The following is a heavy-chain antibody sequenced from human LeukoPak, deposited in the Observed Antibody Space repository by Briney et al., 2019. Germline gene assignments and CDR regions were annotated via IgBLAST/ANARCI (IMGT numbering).Heavy chain of an antibody. J-gene: IGHJ6*02. CDR3: ARAYCSSTSCYYYYGMDV. V-gene: IGHV4-4*02. Sequence: SGTLSLTCAVSGGSISSSNWWSWVRQPPGKGLEWIGEIYHSGSTNYNPSLKSRVTISVDTSKNQFSLKLSSVTAADTAVYYCARAYCSSTSCYYYYGMDVWGQGTTVTVSS. D-gene: IGHD2-2*01. CDR2: IYHSGST. CDR1: GGSISSSNW.